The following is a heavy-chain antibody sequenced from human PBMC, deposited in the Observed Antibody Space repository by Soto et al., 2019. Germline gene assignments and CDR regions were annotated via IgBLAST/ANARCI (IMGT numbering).Heavy chain of an antibody. CDR1: GGTFSSYA. D-gene: IGHD6-6*01. V-gene: IGHV1-69*13. Sequence: GASVKVSCKASGGTFSSYAISWVRQAPGQGLEWMGGIIPIFGTANYAQKFQGRVTITADESTSTAYMELSSLRSEDTAVYYCARDIRYLGGTRSSSLTFDYWGQGTLVTVSS. J-gene: IGHJ4*02. CDR2: IIPIFGTA. CDR3: ARDIRYLGGTRSSSLTFDY.